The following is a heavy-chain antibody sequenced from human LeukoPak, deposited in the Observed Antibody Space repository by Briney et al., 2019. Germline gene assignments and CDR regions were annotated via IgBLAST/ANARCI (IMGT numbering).Heavy chain of an antibody. D-gene: IGHD6-13*01. J-gene: IGHJ4*02. CDR3: ARRLNSSWYAGQYDY. CDR1: GVSIISSSYY. CDR2: IYYSGST. V-gene: IGHV4-39*01. Sequence: SETLSLTCTVSGVSIISSSYYWGWIRQSPGKGLEWIGSIYYSGSTNYNPFLKSRVTISVDTSKDQFSLKLSSVTAADTAVYYCARRLNSSWYAGQYDYWGQGTLVTLSS.